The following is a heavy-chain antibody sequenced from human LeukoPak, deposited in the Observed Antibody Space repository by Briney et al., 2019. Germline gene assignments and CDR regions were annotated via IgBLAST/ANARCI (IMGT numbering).Heavy chain of an antibody. CDR3: AHSPSHYDILTGYYLFDY. CDR2: IYWDDDK. V-gene: IGHV2-5*02. CDR1: GFSLTTSGVG. Sequence: SGPTLVKPTQTLTLTCTFSGFSLTTSGVGVGWIRQPPGKALEWLALIYWDDDKRYSPSLKSRLTITKDTSKNRVVLTMTKMDPVDTATYYCAHSPSHYDILTGYYLFDYWGQGTLVTVSS. D-gene: IGHD3-9*01. J-gene: IGHJ4*02.